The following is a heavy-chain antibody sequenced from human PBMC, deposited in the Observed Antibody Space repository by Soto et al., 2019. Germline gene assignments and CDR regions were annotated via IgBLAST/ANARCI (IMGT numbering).Heavy chain of an antibody. V-gene: IGHV3-9*01. D-gene: IGHD3-10*01. CDR3: AKDPRGDRLPYGFPWYFDL. Sequence: GGSLRLSCAASGFTFDDYAMHWVRQAPGKGLEWVSGISWNSGSIGYADSVKGRFTISRDNAKKSLYLQMNGLRAEDTALYYCAKDPRGDRLPYGFPWYFDLWGRGTLVTVSS. J-gene: IGHJ2*01. CDR2: ISWNSGSI. CDR1: GFTFDDYA.